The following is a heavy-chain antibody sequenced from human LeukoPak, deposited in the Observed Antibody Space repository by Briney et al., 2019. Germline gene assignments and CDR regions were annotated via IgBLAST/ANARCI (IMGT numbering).Heavy chain of an antibody. D-gene: IGHD2-15*01. CDR3: AGATLNHDAFDI. Sequence: GASVKVSCKASGYTFTGYYMHWVRQAPGQGLEWMGWINPNSGGTNYAQKFQGRVTMTRDTSISTAYMELSRLGSDDTAVYYCAGATLNHDAFDIWGQGTMVTVSS. CDR2: INPNSGGT. CDR1: GYTFTGYY. V-gene: IGHV1-2*02. J-gene: IGHJ3*02.